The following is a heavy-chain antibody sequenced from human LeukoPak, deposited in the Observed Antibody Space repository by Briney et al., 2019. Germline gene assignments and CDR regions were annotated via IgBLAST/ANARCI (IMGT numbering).Heavy chain of an antibody. D-gene: IGHD3-10*01. J-gene: IGHJ4*02. Sequence: PSETLSLTCTVSGDSVTSDVYYWTWIRQPPGKDLEWIGYVYKSVSTYYNSSLKSRVAISVDRSKNQFSLKLSSVTAADTAVYYCAREFYGSGRFFDYWGQGTLVTVSS. V-gene: IGHV4-30-2*01. CDR2: VYKSVST. CDR3: AREFYGSGRFFDY. CDR1: GDSVTSDVYY.